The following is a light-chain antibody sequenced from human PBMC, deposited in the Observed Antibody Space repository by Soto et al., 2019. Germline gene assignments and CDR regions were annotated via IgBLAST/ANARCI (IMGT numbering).Light chain of an antibody. CDR2: AAS. J-gene: IGKJ1*01. CDR3: QPSYSTPLT. CDR1: QSISSW. V-gene: IGKV1-39*01. Sequence: DIQMTQSPSTLAASVGDRVTITCRASQSISSWLAWYQQKPGKAPKLLIYAASSLQSGVPSRFRGSGSGTDFTLTISSLQPEDFAPYYCQPSYSTPLTFGQGTQVDIK.